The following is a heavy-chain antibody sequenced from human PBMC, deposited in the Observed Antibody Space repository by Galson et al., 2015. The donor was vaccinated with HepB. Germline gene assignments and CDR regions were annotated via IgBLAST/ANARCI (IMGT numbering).Heavy chain of an antibody. CDR2: ISSNGAST. CDR3: ARIQWGSSCRVFDY. J-gene: IGHJ4*02. V-gene: IGHV3-64*01. Sequence: SLRLSCAASGFAFNNHSMHWVRQAPGKGLEYISSISSNGASTYYAKSVKGRFTISRDNSKHTLSLHMGRLRSDDTALYYCARIQWGSSCRVFDYWGQGTLVTVSS. D-gene: IGHD6-13*01. CDR1: GFAFNNHS.